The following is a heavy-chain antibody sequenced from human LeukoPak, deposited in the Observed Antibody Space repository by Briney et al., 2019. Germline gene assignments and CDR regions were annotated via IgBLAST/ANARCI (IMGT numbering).Heavy chain of an antibody. CDR1: GVSISGFY. D-gene: IGHD3-10*01. CDR2: SHTGGSI. Sequence: SETLSLTCTVSGVSISGFYWNWIRQPPRKGLEWVGYSHTGGSISSNPSLNSRVAFSMDTSKNQVSLRLNSVSAADTAVYYCARRRGGFGEGEFDYWGQGIPVTVST. CDR3: ARRRGGFGEGEFDY. J-gene: IGHJ4*02. V-gene: IGHV4-4*08.